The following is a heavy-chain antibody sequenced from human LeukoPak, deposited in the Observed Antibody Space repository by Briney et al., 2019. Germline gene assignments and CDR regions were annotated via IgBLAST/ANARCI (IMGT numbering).Heavy chain of an antibody. D-gene: IGHD4-17*01. V-gene: IGHV4-34*09. Sequence: TLSLTCAVYGGSFSGYYWSWIRQPPGKGLEWIGEINHSGSTNYNPSLKSRVTISVDTSKNQFSLKLSSVTAADTAVYYCARAYGDYVLREYYFDYWGQGTLVTVSS. CDR2: INHSGST. J-gene: IGHJ4*02. CDR3: ARAYGDYVLREYYFDY. CDR1: GGSFSGYY.